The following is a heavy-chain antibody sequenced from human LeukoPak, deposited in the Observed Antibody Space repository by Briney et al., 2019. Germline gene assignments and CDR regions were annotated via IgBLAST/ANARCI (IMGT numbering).Heavy chain of an antibody. CDR3: ARAAQPGFDP. CDR2: ISSDSGTR. D-gene: IGHD1-14*01. CDR1: GLTFSTYS. V-gene: IGHV3-48*01. J-gene: IGHJ5*02. Sequence: GGSLRLSCGASGLTFSTYSMNWVRQAPGKGLEWVSYISSDSGTRYYADSVKGRFTISRDNAKNSLYLQMNSLRAEDTAVYYCARAAQPGFDPWAREPWSPSPQ.